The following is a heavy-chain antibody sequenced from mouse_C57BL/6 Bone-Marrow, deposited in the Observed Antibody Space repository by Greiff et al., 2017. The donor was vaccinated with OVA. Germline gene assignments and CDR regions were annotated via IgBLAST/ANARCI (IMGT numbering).Heavy chain of an antibody. J-gene: IGHJ4*01. CDR3: ARGNYYGSSDYAMDY. D-gene: IGHD1-1*01. V-gene: IGHV1-50*01. CDR2: IDPSDSYN. Sequence: QVQLQQPGAELVKPGASVKLSCKASGYTFTSYWMQWVKQRPGQGLEWIGEIDPSDSYNNYNQKFKGKATLTVDTSSSTAYMQLSSLTSEDSAVYYCARGNYYGSSDYAMDYWGQGTSVTVSS. CDR1: GYTFTSYW.